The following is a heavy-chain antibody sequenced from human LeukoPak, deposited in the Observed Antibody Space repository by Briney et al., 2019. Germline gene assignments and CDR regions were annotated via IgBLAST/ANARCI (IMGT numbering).Heavy chain of an antibody. CDR2: IHYSGST. CDR3: AREVVAAAGTVDY. J-gene: IGHJ4*02. Sequence: PSEPLSLTCTVSGDSISSYYWSWIRQPPGKGLEWIGYIHYSGSTNYNPSLKSRVTISVDTSKNQFSLILSSVTTADTAVYYCAREVVAAAGTVDYWGQGTLVTVSS. D-gene: IGHD6-13*01. CDR1: GDSISSYY. V-gene: IGHV4-59*01.